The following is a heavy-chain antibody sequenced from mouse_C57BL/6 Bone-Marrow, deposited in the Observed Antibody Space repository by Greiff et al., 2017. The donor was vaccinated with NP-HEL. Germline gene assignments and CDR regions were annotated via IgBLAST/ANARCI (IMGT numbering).Heavy chain of an antibody. Sequence: EVKVVESGGGLVQPGGSLKLSCAASGFTFSDYYMYWVRQTPEKRLEWVAYISNGGGSTYYPDTVKGRFTISRDNAKNTLYLQMSRLKSEDTAMYYCAVYYDYAMDYWGQGTSVTVSS. V-gene: IGHV5-12*01. CDR3: AVYYDYAMDY. J-gene: IGHJ4*01. CDR2: ISNGGGST. D-gene: IGHD2-4*01. CDR1: GFTFSDYY.